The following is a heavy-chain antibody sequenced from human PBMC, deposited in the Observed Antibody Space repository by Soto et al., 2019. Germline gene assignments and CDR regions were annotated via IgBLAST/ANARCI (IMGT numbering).Heavy chain of an antibody. V-gene: IGHV5-51*01. CDR1: GYRFTSYW. CDR2: IFPSDSDT. D-gene: IGHD3-22*01. J-gene: IGHJ5*02. Sequence: PGESLKISCSGSGYRFTSYWIDWVRQMPGKGLEWMGIIFPSDSDTRYSPSFQGQVTISADRSTSTVFLQWASLKASDTAVYFCARKDKSGYFNWFDPWGQGTLVTVSS. CDR3: ARKDKSGYFNWFDP.